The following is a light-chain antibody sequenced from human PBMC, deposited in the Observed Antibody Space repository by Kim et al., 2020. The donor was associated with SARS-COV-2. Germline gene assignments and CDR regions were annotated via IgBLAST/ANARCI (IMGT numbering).Light chain of an antibody. CDR3: QQSNSNPST. Sequence: IQLTQSPSFLSASVGDRVTITCRASHDIRSFLTWFQQKPGKAPKLLIYAASTLQSGVPSRFSGSGSGTDFTLTISSLQPEDFATYYCQQSNSNPSTFGQGTRLEIK. J-gene: IGKJ5*01. V-gene: IGKV1-9*01. CDR1: HDIRSF. CDR2: AAS.